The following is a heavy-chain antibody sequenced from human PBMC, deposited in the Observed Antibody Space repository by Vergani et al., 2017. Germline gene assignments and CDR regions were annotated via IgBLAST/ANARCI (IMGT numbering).Heavy chain of an antibody. CDR1: GGSISSSNW. J-gene: IGHJ4*02. V-gene: IGHV4-4*02. Sequence: QVQLQESGPGLVKPSGTLSLTCAVSGGSISSSNWWSWVRQPPGKGLEWIGEIYHSGSTNYNPYLKSLVTISVDKSKNQFSLKLSSVTAADTAVYYCARAAAAPADYFDYWGQGTLVTVSS. CDR3: ARAAAAPADYFDY. D-gene: IGHD2-2*01. CDR2: IYHSGST.